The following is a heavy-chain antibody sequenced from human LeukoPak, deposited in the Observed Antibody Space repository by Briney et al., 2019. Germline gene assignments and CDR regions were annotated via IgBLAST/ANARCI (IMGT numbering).Heavy chain of an antibody. CDR1: GGSISSSNW. D-gene: IGHD3-22*01. CDR2: IYHSGST. CDR3: ARASYDSSGYYPNWFDP. Sequence: SETLSLTCAVSGGSISSSNWWSWVRQPPGKGLEWIGEIYHSGSTNYNPSPKSRVTISVDKSKNQFSLKLSSVTAADTAVYYCARASYDSSGYYPNWFDPWGQGTLVTVSS. J-gene: IGHJ5*02. V-gene: IGHV4-4*02.